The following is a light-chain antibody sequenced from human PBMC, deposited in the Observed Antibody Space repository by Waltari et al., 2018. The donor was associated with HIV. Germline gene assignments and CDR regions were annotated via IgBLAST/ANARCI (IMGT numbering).Light chain of an antibody. CDR1: QRISSC. Sequence: DIKMTQSPSTLSAYVGDTVNITCRASQRISSCLARYQKKPGKAPKPLIYKASSLETGVPSRFSGSGSGTEFTLTISSLQTDDLATYYCQQYKSYPITFGQGTRLEIK. CDR2: KAS. V-gene: IGKV1-5*03. CDR3: QQYKSYPIT. J-gene: IGKJ5*01.